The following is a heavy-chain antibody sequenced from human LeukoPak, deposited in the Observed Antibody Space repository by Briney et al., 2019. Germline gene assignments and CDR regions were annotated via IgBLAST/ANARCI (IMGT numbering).Heavy chain of an antibody. V-gene: IGHV1-24*01. Sequence: ASVKVSCKVSGYTLTELSMHWVRQAPGKGLERMGGFDPEDGETIYAQKFQGRVTMTEDTSTDTAYMELSSLRSEGTAVYYCATGYSSSWGYYYMDVWGKGTTVTVSS. CDR3: ATGYSSSWGYYYMDV. CDR2: FDPEDGET. CDR1: GYTLTELS. J-gene: IGHJ6*03. D-gene: IGHD6-13*01.